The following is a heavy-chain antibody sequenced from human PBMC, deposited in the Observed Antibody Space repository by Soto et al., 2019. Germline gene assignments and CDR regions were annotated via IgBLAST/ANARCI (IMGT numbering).Heavy chain of an antibody. CDR1: GGAFTDYI. CDR2: IIPMFGTP. J-gene: IGHJ4*02. D-gene: IGHD1-26*01. Sequence: ASVKVSCKASGGAFTDYIFDWVRQAPGQGLEWMGGIIPMFGTPKYAQKFQHRVTISADVSTGTAYVELTRLRFDDTAVYYCAGGRDQPPVGLYFESWGEGTRVTVSS. CDR3: AGGRDQPPVGLYFES. V-gene: IGHV1-69*13.